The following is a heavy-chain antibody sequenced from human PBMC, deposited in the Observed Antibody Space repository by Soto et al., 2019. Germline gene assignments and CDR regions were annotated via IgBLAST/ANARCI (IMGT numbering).Heavy chain of an antibody. V-gene: IGHV4-34*01. Sequence: SETLSLTCAVYGGSFSGYYWSWIRQPPGKGLEWIGEINHSGSTNYNPSLKSRVTISVDTSKNQFSLKLSSVTAADTAVYYCARAAGVVSSYHYYYGMDVWGQGTTVTVSS. D-gene: IGHD3-3*01. J-gene: IGHJ6*02. CDR1: GGSFSGYY. CDR3: ARAAGVVSSYHYYYGMDV. CDR2: INHSGST.